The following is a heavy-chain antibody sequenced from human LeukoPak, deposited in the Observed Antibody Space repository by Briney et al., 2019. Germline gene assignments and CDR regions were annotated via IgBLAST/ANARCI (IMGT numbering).Heavy chain of an antibody. D-gene: IGHD3-9*01. V-gene: IGHV3-66*01. J-gene: IGHJ4*02. CDR2: IYSDGST. Sequence: PGGSLRLSCAASGFTVSSNYMRWVRQAPGKGLEWVSVIYSDGSTYYADSVKGRFTISRDNSKNTVYLQMNSLRAEDTAVYYCARRHYDILTGSPGLDYWGQGTLVTVSS. CDR1: GFTVSSNY. CDR3: ARRHYDILTGSPGLDY.